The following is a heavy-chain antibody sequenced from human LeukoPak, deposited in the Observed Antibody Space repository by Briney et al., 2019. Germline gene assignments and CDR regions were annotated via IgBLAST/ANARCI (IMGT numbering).Heavy chain of an antibody. Sequence: SETLSLTCTVSGGSISSSSYYWGWIRQPPGKGLEWIGSIYYSGSTYYNPSLKSRVTISVDTSKNQFSLKLSSVTAADTAVYYCATREVGIAVYGMDVWGQGTTVTVSS. V-gene: IGHV4-39*01. CDR3: ATREVGIAVYGMDV. J-gene: IGHJ6*02. CDR2: IYYSGST. D-gene: IGHD6-19*01. CDR1: GGSISSSSYY.